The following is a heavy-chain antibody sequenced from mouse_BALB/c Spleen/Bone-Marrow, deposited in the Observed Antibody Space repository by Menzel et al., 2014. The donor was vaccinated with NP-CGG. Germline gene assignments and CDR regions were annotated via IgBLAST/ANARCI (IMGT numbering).Heavy chain of an antibody. CDR3: ARSLYGYDWYFDV. Sequence: EVQLQQSGPELVKPGASVKMSCKASGYTFTSYVVHWVKQKPGQGLEWIGNINPYNGDTMYNEKFKGKATLTSDKSSSTAYMELSSLTSEDSAVYYCARSLYGYDWYFDVWGAGTTVTVSS. V-gene: IGHV1-14*01. CDR2: INPYNGDT. CDR1: GYTFTSYV. D-gene: IGHD2-2*01. J-gene: IGHJ1*01.